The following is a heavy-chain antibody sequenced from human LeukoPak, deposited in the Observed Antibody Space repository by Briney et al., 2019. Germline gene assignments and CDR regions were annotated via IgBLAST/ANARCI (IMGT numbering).Heavy chain of an antibody. CDR1: GGSISRGGYY. V-gene: IGHV4-31*03. Sequence: SQTLSLTCTVSGGSISRGGYYWSWIRQHPGKGLGWIGYIYYSGRTYYTPSLKSRVTISVDTSKNQFSLKLSSVTAADTAVYYCARVFVSGRFIDYWGQGTLVTVSS. CDR3: ARVFVSGRFIDY. J-gene: IGHJ4*02. CDR2: IYYSGRT. D-gene: IGHD3-10*01.